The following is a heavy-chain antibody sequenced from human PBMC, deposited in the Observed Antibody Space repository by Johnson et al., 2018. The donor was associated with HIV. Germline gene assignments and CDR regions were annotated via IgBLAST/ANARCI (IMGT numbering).Heavy chain of an antibody. Sequence: VQLVESGGGLVQPGRSLRLSCTASGFTFGDYAMSWVRQAPGKGLEWVSGISWNSGSIGYADSVKGRFTISRDNAKNSLYLQMNSLRAEDTAVYYCARRTVVTPGAFDIWGQGTMVTVSS. D-gene: IGHD4-23*01. V-gene: IGHV3-9*01. CDR3: ARRTVVTPGAFDI. CDR1: GFTFGDYA. CDR2: ISWNSGSI. J-gene: IGHJ3*02.